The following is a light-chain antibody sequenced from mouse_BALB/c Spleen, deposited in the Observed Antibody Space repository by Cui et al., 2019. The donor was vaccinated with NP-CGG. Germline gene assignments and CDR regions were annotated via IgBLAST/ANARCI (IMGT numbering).Light chain of an antibody. J-gene: IGLJ1*01. CDR2: GTN. Sequence: VVTQESALTTSPGETVTLTCRSSTGAVTTSNYANWVQKKPDHLFTGLIGGTNNRPPGVPARFSGSLIGDKAALTITGAQTEDEAIYFCALWYSNHWVFGGGTKLTVL. CDR1: TGAVTTSNY. V-gene: IGLV1*01. CDR3: ALWYSNHWV.